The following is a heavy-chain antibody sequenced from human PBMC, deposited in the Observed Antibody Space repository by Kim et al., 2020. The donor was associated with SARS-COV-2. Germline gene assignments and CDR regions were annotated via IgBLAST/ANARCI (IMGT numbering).Heavy chain of an antibody. V-gene: IGHV4-59*08. CDR3: AREYSYGFGFDP. CDR1: GGSISSYY. Sequence: SETLSLTCTVSGGSISSYYWSWIRQPPGKGLEWIGYIYYSGSTNYNPSLKSRVTISVDTSKNQFSLKLSSVTAADTAVYYCAREYSYGFGFDPWGQGTLVTVSS. CDR2: IYYSGST. J-gene: IGHJ5*02. D-gene: IGHD5-18*01.